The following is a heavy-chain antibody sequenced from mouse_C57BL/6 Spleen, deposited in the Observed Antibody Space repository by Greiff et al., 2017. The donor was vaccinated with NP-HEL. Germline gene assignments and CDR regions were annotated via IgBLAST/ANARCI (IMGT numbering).Heavy chain of an antibody. CDR1: GFNIKDYY. V-gene: IGHV14-1*01. CDR3: TTRGYGNLYAMDD. J-gene: IGHJ4*01. D-gene: IGHD2-1*01. Sequence: EVQLQQSGAELVRPGASVKLSCTASGFNIKDYYMHWVKQRPEQGLEWIGRIDPEDGDTEYAPKFQGKATMTADTSSNTAYLQLSSLTAEDTAVYYSTTRGYGNLYAMDDWGQGTSVTVSS. CDR2: IDPEDGDT.